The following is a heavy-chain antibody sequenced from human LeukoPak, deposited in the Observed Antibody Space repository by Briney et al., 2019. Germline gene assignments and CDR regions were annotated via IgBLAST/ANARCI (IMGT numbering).Heavy chain of an antibody. CDR2: ISAYNGNT. CDR3: ARWYCSTATGTIACYYLDS. V-gene: IGHV1-18*01. D-gene: IGHD2-2*01. J-gene: IGHJ4*02. CDR1: GYTFTSYG. Sequence: ASVKVSCKASGYTFTSYGISWVRQAPGQGLEWMGWISAYNGNTNYAQKLQGRVTMTTDTSTSTAYMELRSLRSDDTAVYFCARWYCSTATGTIACYYLDSWGQGTLVTVSS.